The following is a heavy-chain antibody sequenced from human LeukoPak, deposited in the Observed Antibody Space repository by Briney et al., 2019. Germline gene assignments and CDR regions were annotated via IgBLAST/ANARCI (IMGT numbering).Heavy chain of an antibody. CDR2: IYYNGRT. Sequence: SETLSLTCTVSGDSINNNNYYWGWIRQPPGEGLEWIGNIYYNGRTYYSPSLKSRGTISVDTSKNQFSLKLSSVTAADTAVYYCAKGGLNYDILTGYLGNPFDPWGQGTLVTVSS. V-gene: IGHV4-39*07. D-gene: IGHD3-9*01. CDR3: AKGGLNYDILTGYLGNPFDP. J-gene: IGHJ5*02. CDR1: GDSINNNNYY.